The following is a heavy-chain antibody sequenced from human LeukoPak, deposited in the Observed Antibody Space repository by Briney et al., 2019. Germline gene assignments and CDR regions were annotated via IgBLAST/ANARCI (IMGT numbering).Heavy chain of an antibody. J-gene: IGHJ4*02. CDR2: IIPIFGTA. V-gene: IGHV1-69*05. Sequence: ASVKVSCKASGGTFSSSAISWVRQAPGQGLEWMGGIIPIFGTANYAQKFQGRVTITTDKSTSTAYMELSSLRSEDTAVYYCARGRWLPNPHFDYWGQGTLVTVSS. CDR1: GGTFSSSA. CDR3: ARGRWLPNPHFDY. D-gene: IGHD5-24*01.